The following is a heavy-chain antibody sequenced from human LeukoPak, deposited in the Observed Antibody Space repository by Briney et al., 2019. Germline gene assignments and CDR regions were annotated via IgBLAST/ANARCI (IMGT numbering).Heavy chain of an antibody. CDR3: ARDLLFTPIVVVFRYYYGMDV. D-gene: IGHD3-22*01. V-gene: IGHV3-30*03. CDR2: ISYDGSNK. J-gene: IGHJ6*02. Sequence: GSLRLSCAASGFTFSSYGMHWVRQAPGKGLEWVAVISYDGSNKYYADSVKGRFTISRDNSKNTLYLQMNSLRAEDTAVYYCARDLLFTPIVVVFRYYYGMDVWGQGTTVTVSS. CDR1: GFTFSSYG.